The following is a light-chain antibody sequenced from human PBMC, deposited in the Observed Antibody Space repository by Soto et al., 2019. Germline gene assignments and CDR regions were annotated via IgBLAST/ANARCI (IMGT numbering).Light chain of an antibody. CDR1: QSISIF. CDR3: QQSYTTPRT. J-gene: IGKJ1*01. CDR2: GAS. Sequence: IQMTQSPSSLSASVGDRVIITCRASQSISIFLNWYQQKPGKAPQLLIHGASTLQSGAPSGFSGGGSGTNFTLTISHLQPEDFATYYCQQSYTTPRTFGHGTKV. V-gene: IGKV1-39*01.